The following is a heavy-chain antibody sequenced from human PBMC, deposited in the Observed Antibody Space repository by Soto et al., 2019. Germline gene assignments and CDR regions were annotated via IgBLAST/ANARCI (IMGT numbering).Heavy chain of an antibody. Sequence: QVQLVQSGGEVRKPGASVKVSCKASGYTFTSHGISWVRQGPGQGLEWMGWISAYNGDTNYAQKLQGRVTVTTDRSTSTAYMELRSLRSEDTAVYYCARIVRGSNIDYYHYMDVWGKGTTVTVSS. CDR3: ARIVRGSNIDYYHYMDV. CDR1: GYTFTSHG. D-gene: IGHD3-10*02. V-gene: IGHV1-18*01. CDR2: ISAYNGDT. J-gene: IGHJ6*03.